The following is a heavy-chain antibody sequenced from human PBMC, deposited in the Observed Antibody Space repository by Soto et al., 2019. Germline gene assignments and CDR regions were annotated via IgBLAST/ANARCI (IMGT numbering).Heavy chain of an antibody. CDR3: ARGSTYYDSSGYYDY. CDR1: GGSISSYY. Sequence: QVQLQESGPGLVKPSETLYLTCTVSGGSISSYYWSWIRQPAGKGLEWIGRIYTSGSTNYNPSLKSRVTMSVDTSKNQFSLKLSSVTAADTAVYYCARGSTYYDSSGYYDYWGQGTLVTVSS. V-gene: IGHV4-4*07. D-gene: IGHD3-22*01. CDR2: IYTSGST. J-gene: IGHJ4*02.